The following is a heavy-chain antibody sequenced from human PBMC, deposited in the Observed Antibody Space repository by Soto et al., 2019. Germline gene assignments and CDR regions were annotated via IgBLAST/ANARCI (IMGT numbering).Heavy chain of an antibody. CDR1: GFTFSSYA. Sequence: GGSLRLSCAASGFTFSSYAMHWVRQAPGKGLEWVAVISYDGSNKYYADSVKGRFTISRDNSKNTLYLQMNSLRAEDTAVYYCARENPYDSSGYFIPGAFDIWGQGTMVTVSS. J-gene: IGHJ3*02. D-gene: IGHD3-22*01. CDR2: ISYDGSNK. CDR3: ARENPYDSSGYFIPGAFDI. V-gene: IGHV3-30-3*01.